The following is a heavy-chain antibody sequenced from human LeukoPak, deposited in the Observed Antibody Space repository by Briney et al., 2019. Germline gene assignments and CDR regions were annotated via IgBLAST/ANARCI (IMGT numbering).Heavy chain of an antibody. CDR2: IYYSGST. CDR3: ARAQLSGAASSEY. J-gene: IGHJ4*02. CDR1: GGSISSYY. Sequence: PSETLSLTCTVSGGSISSYYWSWIRQPPGKGLEWIGYIYYSGSTYYNPSLKSRVTISVDTSKNQFSLKLSSVTAADTAVYYCARAQLSGAASSEYWGQGTLVTVSS. V-gene: IGHV4-30-4*08. D-gene: IGHD2-15*01.